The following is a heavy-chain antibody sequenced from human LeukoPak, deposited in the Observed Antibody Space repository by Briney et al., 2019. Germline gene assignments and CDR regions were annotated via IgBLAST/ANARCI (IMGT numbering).Heavy chain of an antibody. CDR1: GCTFSSYS. D-gene: IGHD4-17*01. CDR3: ARDRTTVTAFDY. CDR2: ISSSSSYI. V-gene: IGHV3-21*01. Sequence: KPGGSLRLSCAASGCTFSSYSMNWVRQAPGKGLEWVSSISSSSSYIYYADSVKRRFIISSDDTKNLLYLQMNSLRAEDTAGYYCARDRTTVTAFDYWGQGTLVSVSS. J-gene: IGHJ4*02.